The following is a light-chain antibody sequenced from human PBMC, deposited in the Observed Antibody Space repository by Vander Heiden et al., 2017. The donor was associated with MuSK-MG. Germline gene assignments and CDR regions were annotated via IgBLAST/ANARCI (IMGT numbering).Light chain of an antibody. J-gene: IGLJ3*02. CDR1: SSDVGGYNY. CDR2: DVR. CDR3: SSHTSSSTLV. Sequence: QSALTQPASVSGSPGQSITISCTGTSSDVGGYNYVSWYQQHPGKAPNLMIYDVRDRPSGVSNRFSGSKSGNTASLTISGLQAEDEADYYCSSHTSSSTLVFGGGTKLTVL. V-gene: IGLV2-14*03.